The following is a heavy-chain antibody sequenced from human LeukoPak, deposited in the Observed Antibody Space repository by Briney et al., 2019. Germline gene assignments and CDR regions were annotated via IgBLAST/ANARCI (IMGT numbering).Heavy chain of an antibody. CDR2: IYPGDSDT. CDR1: GYSFTTYW. D-gene: IGHD6-13*01. J-gene: IGHJ5*02. CDR3: ARQSPGSSWYRRFDP. V-gene: IGHV5-51*01. Sequence: GESLKISCKGSGYSFTTYWIAWVRQMPGKGLEWMGIIYPGDSDTRYSPSFQGQVTISADKSVSTAYLQWSGLKASDTAMYYCARQSPGSSWYRRFDPWGQGTLVTVSS.